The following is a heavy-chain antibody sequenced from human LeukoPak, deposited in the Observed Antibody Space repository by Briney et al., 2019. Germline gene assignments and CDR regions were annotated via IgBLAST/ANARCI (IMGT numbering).Heavy chain of an antibody. V-gene: IGHV1-24*01. D-gene: IGHD3-10*01. J-gene: IGHJ4*02. CDR2: FDPEDGET. CDR3: ATTYYYGSGSYYTPTHY. Sequence: ASVKVSCKVSGYTLTELPMHWVRQAPGKGLEWMGGFDPEDGETIYAQKFQGRVTMTEDTSTDTAYMELSSLRSEDTAVYYCATTYYYGSGSYYTPTHYWGQGTLVTVSS. CDR1: GYTLTELP.